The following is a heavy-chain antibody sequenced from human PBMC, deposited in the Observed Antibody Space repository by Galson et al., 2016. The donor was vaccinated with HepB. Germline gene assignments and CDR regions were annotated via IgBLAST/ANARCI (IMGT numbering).Heavy chain of an antibody. CDR3: ARDPPLGARDY. Sequence: SLRLSCAVSGFSFSNSWMTWVRQTPEKGLEWVADINADGSWRAYMDSVKGRFTISRDNVNNLLYLQMSGLRVEDTALYFCARDPPLGARDYWGQGALVTVSS. CDR2: INADGSWR. J-gene: IGHJ4*02. D-gene: IGHD4-17*01. CDR1: GFSFSNSW. V-gene: IGHV3-7*01.